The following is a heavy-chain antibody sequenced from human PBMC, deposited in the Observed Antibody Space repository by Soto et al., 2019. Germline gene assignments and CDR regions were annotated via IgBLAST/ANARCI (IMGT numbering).Heavy chain of an antibody. D-gene: IGHD2-15*01. V-gene: IGHV1-18*01. CDR2: ISAYNGNT. Sequence: GASVKVSCKASGYSFTNYGITWVRQAPGQGFEWMGWISAYNGNTNYAEKFQGRVTMTTDTSTSTAYLKLRSVTTADTAFYYCARAFCSGGVCYYFDYWSQGTLVTVSS. CDR3: ARAFCSGGVCYYFDY. J-gene: IGHJ4*02. CDR1: GYSFTNYG.